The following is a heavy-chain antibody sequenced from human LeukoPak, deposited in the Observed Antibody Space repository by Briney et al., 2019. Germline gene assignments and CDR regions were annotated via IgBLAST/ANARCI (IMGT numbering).Heavy chain of an antibody. V-gene: IGHV3-30*18. CDR2: ISYDGTNK. D-gene: IGHD2-2*01. CDR3: AKLISNSPHQFDY. Sequence: GGSLRLSCAVSGFTFSNYAMHWVRQTPGKGLEWVAVISYDGTNKFYADSVRGRFTISRDNSKNTLYLQMNSLRTEDMAVYYCAKLISNSPHQFDYWGQGTLVTVSS. CDR1: GFTFSNYA. J-gene: IGHJ4*02.